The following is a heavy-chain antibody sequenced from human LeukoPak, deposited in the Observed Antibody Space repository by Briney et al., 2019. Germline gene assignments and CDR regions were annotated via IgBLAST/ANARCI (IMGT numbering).Heavy chain of an antibody. CDR3: ARDRVPGINYMDV. Sequence: SETLSLTCTVSGGSISSYYWSWIRQPPGKGLEWIGYIHYIGSTNYNPSLKSRVTISVDTSKNQFSLKLSSVTAADTAAYYCARDRVPGINYMDVWGKGTTVTVSS. CDR2: IHYIGST. V-gene: IGHV4-59*01. D-gene: IGHD3-10*01. J-gene: IGHJ6*03. CDR1: GGSISSYY.